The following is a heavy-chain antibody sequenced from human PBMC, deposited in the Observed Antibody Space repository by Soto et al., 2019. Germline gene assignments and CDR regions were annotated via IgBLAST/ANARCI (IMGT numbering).Heavy chain of an antibody. CDR2: IRDKTNNYAT. Sequence: GGSLRLSCPASGFRSSGSSMHWVRQASGKGLEWVGRIRDKTNNYATAYAASVKGRFTMSRDDSKNTAYLQMNSLKTEDTAVYFCTRFSENDDPFDYWGQGTLVTVSS. V-gene: IGHV3-73*01. CDR1: GFRSSGSS. D-gene: IGHD1-1*01. J-gene: IGHJ4*02. CDR3: TRFSENDDPFDY.